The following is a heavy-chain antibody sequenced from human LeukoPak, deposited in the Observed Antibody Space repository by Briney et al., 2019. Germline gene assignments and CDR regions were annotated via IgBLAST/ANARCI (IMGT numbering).Heavy chain of an antibody. Sequence: ASVKVSCKATGYTFTGYYMHWVRQAPGQGLEWMGWINPNSGGTNYAQKFQGRVTMTRDTSISTAYMELSRLRSDDTAAYYCAREQQLVHTYYYYYYYMDVWGKGTTVTVSS. J-gene: IGHJ6*03. CDR2: INPNSGGT. CDR1: GYTFTGYY. CDR3: AREQQLVHTYYYYYYYMDV. V-gene: IGHV1-2*02. D-gene: IGHD6-13*01.